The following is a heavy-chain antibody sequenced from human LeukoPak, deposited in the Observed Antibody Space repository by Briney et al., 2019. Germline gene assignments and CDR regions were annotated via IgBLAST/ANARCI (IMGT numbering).Heavy chain of an antibody. V-gene: IGHV3-7*03. J-gene: IGHJ4*02. Sequence: TGGSLRLSCAASAFTFSSYWMTWVRQAPGKGLEWVANIKQDGSKKNYVDSVKGRFTISRDNAKNSLYLQMNSLRAEDTAVYYCATPLDYYDTSGYHQGGDWGRGTLVAVSS. CDR2: IKQDGSKK. CDR3: ATPLDYYDTSGYHQGGD. CDR1: AFTFSSYW. D-gene: IGHD3-22*01.